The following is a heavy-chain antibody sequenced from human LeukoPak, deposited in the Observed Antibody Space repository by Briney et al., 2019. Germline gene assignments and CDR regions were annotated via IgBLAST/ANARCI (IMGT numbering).Heavy chain of an antibody. V-gene: IGHV3-23*01. CDR2: IGSSGGST. Sequence: GGSLRLSCAASTFTFSNYWMSWVRQAPGKGLEWVSLIGSSGGSTYYADSVKGRFTISRDNSNHTLSLQMNSLRVEDTAIYYCVKDIQLSTWGLGTMVTVSS. D-gene: IGHD5-24*01. CDR1: TFTFSNYW. J-gene: IGHJ3*01. CDR3: VKDIQLST.